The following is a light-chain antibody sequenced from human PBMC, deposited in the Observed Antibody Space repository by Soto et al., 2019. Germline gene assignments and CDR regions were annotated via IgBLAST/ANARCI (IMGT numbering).Light chain of an antibody. CDR3: QQYSFLPRT. CDR2: GAS. J-gene: IGKJ1*01. Sequence: EIVLTQSPGTLSLSPGEAATLSCRASQSVSSNYLAWYQQKPGQAPRLLIYGASTRATGIPDRFGGSGSGTDFTLTISRLEPEDFAVYYCQQYSFLPRTFGQGTKVDIK. V-gene: IGKV3-20*01. CDR1: QSVSSNY.